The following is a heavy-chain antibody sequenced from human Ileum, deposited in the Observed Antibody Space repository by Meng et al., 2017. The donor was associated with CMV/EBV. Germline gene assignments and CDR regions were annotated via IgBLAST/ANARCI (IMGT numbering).Heavy chain of an antibody. D-gene: IGHD3-3*01. CDR3: ASILRFLDHNWFDP. V-gene: IGHV3-23*01. Sequence: SGFTFSSYAMGWVRQAPGKGLEWVSAISGSGGSTYYADSVKGRFTISRDNSKNTLYLQMNSLRAEDTAVYYCASILRFLDHNWFDPWGQGTLVTVSS. CDR1: GFTFSSYA. J-gene: IGHJ5*02. CDR2: ISGSGGST.